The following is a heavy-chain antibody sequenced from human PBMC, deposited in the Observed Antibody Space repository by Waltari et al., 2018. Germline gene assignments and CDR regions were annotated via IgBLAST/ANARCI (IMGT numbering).Heavy chain of an antibody. J-gene: IGHJ3*02. Sequence: QVQLVQSGAEVKKPGSSVKVSCKASGGTFSSYTISWVRQAPGQGLEWMGRIIPILGIANYAQKFQGRVTITADKSTSTAYMELSSLRSEDTAVYYCASDYDPNTVAYAFDIWGQGTMVTVSS. D-gene: IGHD3-16*01. CDR1: GGTFSSYT. CDR3: ASDYDPNTVAYAFDI. V-gene: IGHV1-69*02. CDR2: IIPILGIA.